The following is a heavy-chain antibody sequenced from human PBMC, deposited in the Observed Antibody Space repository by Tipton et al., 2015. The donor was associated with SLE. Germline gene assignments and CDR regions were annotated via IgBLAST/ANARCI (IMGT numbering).Heavy chain of an antibody. CDR2: MNPSGNT. D-gene: IGHD1-1*01. CDR1: GFTLTDYD. V-gene: IGHV1-8*01. Sequence: QVQLVQSGPEVKQPGASVKVSCKASGFTLTDYDINWVRQTTPGQGLEWMGWMNPSGNTNYEEKFQGRVTMTRDTSINTAYMELSSLRSEDTAVYFCARETTQTRDGLDVWGQGTTVIVSS. J-gene: IGHJ6*02. CDR3: ARETTQTRDGLDV.